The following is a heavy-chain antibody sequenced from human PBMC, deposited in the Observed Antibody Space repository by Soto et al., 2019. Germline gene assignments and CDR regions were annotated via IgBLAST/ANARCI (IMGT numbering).Heavy chain of an antibody. CDR3: ARSTAGQWVLFDY. CDR2: IYYSGST. CDR1: GGSISSSSYY. J-gene: IGHJ4*02. Sequence: PSETLSLTCTVSGGSISSSSYYWGWIRQPPGKGLEWIGSIYYSGSTYYNPSLKSRVTISVDTSENQFSLKLSSVTAADTAVYYCARSTAGQWVLFDYWGQGAVVTVSS. D-gene: IGHD6-19*01. V-gene: IGHV4-39*01.